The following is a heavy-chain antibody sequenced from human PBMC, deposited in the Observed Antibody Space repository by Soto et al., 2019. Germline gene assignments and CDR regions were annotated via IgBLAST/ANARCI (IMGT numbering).Heavy chain of an antibody. J-gene: IGHJ6*02. CDR2: IIPIFGTA. CDR1: GGTFSSYA. V-gene: IGHV1-69*13. CDR3: ARILRITIFGVVIPRYGMDV. D-gene: IGHD3-3*01. Sequence: AASVKVSCKASGGTFSSYAISWVRQAPGQGLEWMGGIIPIFGTANYAQKFQGRVTITADESTSTAYMELSSLRSEDTAVYYCARILRITIFGVVIPRYGMDVWGQGTTVTVSS.